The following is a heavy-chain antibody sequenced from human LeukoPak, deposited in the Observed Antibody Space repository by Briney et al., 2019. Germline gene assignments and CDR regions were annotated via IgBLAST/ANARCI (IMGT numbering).Heavy chain of an antibody. CDR1: GYTLSDLA. V-gene: IGHV1-24*01. CDR3: ATRNFGDYGAFDI. D-gene: IGHD4-17*01. CDR2: LDPEDGEA. Sequence: ASVTVSCKVSGYTLSDLAMHWVRQAPGKGLEWMGGLDPEDGEAIYAQPLQGRVTMTEDTSSDTAYMVLSSLRSEDTAVYYCATRNFGDYGAFDIWGQGTMVTVSS. J-gene: IGHJ3*02.